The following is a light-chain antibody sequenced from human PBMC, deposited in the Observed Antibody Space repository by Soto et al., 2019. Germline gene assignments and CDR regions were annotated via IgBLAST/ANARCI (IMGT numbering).Light chain of an antibody. CDR1: SSNVGNHF. V-gene: IGLV1-47*02. J-gene: IGLJ1*01. CDR2: NSD. CDR3: SSYTVSASPYV. Sequence: QSVLTQPPSASGTPGQRVTISCSGSSSNVGNHFVYWYQHLPGTAPRLLIYNSDQRPSRVPDRFSGSKSGASASLAISGLRADDAGDYYCSSYTVSASPYVFGTGTKVTVL.